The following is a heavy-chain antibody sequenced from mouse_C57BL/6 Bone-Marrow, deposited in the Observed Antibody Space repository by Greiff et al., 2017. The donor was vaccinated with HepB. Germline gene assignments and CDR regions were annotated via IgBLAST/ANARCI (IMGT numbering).Heavy chain of an antibody. CDR1: GFTFSDYG. V-gene: IGHV5-17*01. D-gene: IGHD2-4*01. CDR2: ISSGSSTI. Sequence: DVKLQESGGGLVKPGGSLKLSCAASGFTFSDYGMHWVRQAPEKGLEWVAYISSGSSTIYYADTVKGRFTISRDNTKNTLFLQMTSLRSEDTAMYYCARGDYDRGDYAMDYWGQGTSVTVSS. J-gene: IGHJ4*01. CDR3: ARGDYDRGDYAMDY.